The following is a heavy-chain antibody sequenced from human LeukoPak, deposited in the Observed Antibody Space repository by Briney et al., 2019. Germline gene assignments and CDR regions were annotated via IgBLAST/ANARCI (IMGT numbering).Heavy chain of an antibody. Sequence: PGGSLRLSCAASGFTFSDYYMSWIRQAPGKGLEWVSYISSSSSYTNYADSVKGRFTISRDNSKNTLYLQMNSLRAEDTAVYYCARDGSSGWYTGRGNDYWGQGTLVTVSS. J-gene: IGHJ4*02. CDR3: ARDGSSGWYTGRGNDY. CDR1: GFTFSDYY. D-gene: IGHD6-19*01. CDR2: ISSSSSYT. V-gene: IGHV3-11*06.